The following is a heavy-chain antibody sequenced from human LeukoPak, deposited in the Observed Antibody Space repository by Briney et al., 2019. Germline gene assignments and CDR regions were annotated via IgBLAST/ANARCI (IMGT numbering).Heavy chain of an antibody. CDR2: ISGSGGST. D-gene: IGHD3-10*01. V-gene: IGHV3-23*01. CDR1: GFTFSSYA. Sequence: GGSLRLSCAASGFTFSSYAMSWVRQAPGKGLEWVSAISGSGGSTYYADSVKGRFTISRDNSKNTLYLQMNSLRAEDTAVYYCAKRTELRGVLVYYYYGMDVWGQGTTVTVSS. CDR3: AKRTELRGVLVYYYYGMDV. J-gene: IGHJ6*02.